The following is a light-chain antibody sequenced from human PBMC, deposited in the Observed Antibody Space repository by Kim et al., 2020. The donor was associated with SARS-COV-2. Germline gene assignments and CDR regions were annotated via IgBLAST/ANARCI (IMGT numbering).Light chain of an antibody. J-gene: IGLJ1*01. CDR3: QVWDSSSDHV. CDR1: NIGSKS. Sequence: SYELTQPPSVSVAPGKTARITCGGNNIGSKSVHWYQQKPGQAPVLFIYYDSDRPSGIPERFSGSNSGNTATLTISMVEAGDEADYYCQVWDSSSDHVFGT. V-gene: IGLV3-21*04. CDR2: YDS.